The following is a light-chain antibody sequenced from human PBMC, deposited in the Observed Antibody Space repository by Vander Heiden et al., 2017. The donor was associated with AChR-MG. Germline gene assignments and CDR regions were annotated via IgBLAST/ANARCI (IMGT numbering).Light chain of an antibody. Sequence: DIQMTQSPSSLSASVGDRVTITCQASHDITKYLNWYQQKPGKAPKLLIYDASNLEAGVPSRFSASGSGTHFSFTISSLQPEDVATYYCQQYGDFPLTFGAGTKVEIK. CDR3: QQYGDFPLT. J-gene: IGKJ4*01. V-gene: IGKV1-33*01. CDR1: HDITKY. CDR2: DAS.